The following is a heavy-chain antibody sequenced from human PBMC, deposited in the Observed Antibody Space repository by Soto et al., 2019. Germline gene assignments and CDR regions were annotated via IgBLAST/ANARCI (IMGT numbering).Heavy chain of an antibody. Sequence: EVQLLESGGGLVQPGGSLRLSCVASGFTFSSYAMSWVRQAPGKGLEWVSAISGSGGSTYYADSVKGRFTISRDNSKNTLYLQMNSLRAEDTAVYYCAKVSVAGIYFQHWGQGTLVTVSS. CDR2: ISGSGGST. CDR3: AKVSVAGIYFQH. CDR1: GFTFSSYA. V-gene: IGHV3-23*01. D-gene: IGHD6-19*01. J-gene: IGHJ1*01.